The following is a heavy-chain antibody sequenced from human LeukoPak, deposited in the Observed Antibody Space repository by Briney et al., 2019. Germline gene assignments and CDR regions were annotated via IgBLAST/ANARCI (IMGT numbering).Heavy chain of an antibody. J-gene: IGHJ4*02. Sequence: GGSLRLSCAASGFPFNDYSMNWVRQAPGKGLEWISYIGISSGNTKYVDSVKGRFTISGDNAKNSLYLQMNNLRVEDTAVYYCARDHNYAFDNWGQGTLVTVSS. D-gene: IGHD1-1*01. CDR3: ARDHNYAFDN. CDR2: IGISSGNT. CDR1: GFPFNDYS. V-gene: IGHV3-48*04.